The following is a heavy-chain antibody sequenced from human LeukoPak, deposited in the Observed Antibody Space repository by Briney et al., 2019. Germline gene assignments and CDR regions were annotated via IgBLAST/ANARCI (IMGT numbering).Heavy chain of an antibody. Sequence: GGSLRLSCAASRFTFSTYTMNWVRQAPGKGLEWVSSITRSSRYIYYADSVKGRFTISRDNAKNSLYLQMNSLRAEDTALYYCAKGMREELRGVADHFDYWGQGTLVTVSS. D-gene: IGHD3-10*01. J-gene: IGHJ4*02. CDR2: ITRSSRYI. CDR1: RFTFSTYT. V-gene: IGHV3-21*04. CDR3: AKGMREELRGVADHFDY.